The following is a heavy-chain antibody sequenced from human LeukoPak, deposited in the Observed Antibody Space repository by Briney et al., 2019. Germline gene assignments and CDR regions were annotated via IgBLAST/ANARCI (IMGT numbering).Heavy chain of an antibody. D-gene: IGHD3-16*02. CDR2: INHSGST. CDR1: GGSFSGYY. Sequence: SETLSLTCAVYGGSFSGYYWSWLRQPPGKGLEWMGEINHSGSTNYNPSPTSRVTLSVDTSKNQFSLKLSSVTAADTAVYYCARGRRSGYDYVWGSYRYRPEDYWGQGTLVTVSS. CDR3: ARGRRSGYDYVWGSYRYRPEDY. V-gene: IGHV4-34*01. J-gene: IGHJ4*02.